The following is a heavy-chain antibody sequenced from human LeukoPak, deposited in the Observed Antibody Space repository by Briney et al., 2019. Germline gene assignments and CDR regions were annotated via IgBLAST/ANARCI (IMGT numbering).Heavy chain of an antibody. D-gene: IGHD5-18*01. J-gene: IGHJ4*02. CDR1: GGSISSYY. V-gene: IGHV4-59*01. Sequence: PSETLSLTCTVSGGSISSYYWSWIRQPPGKGLEWIGYIYYSGSTNYNPSLKSRVTISVDTSKNQFSLKLSSVTAADTAVYYCARGRYSYGPFDYWGQGTLVTVSS. CDR2: IYYSGST. CDR3: ARGRYSYGPFDY.